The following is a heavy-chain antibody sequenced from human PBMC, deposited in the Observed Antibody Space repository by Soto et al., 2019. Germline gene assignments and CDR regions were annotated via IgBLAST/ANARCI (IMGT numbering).Heavy chain of an antibody. Sequence: PGGSLRLSCAASGFTFSSYWMSWVRQAPGKGLEWVANIKQDGSEKYYVDSVKGRFTISRDNAKNSLYLQMNSLRAEDTAVYYCARAEDVTIFGVVILDFRYFDYWGQGTLVTVSS. J-gene: IGHJ4*02. CDR1: GFTFSSYW. D-gene: IGHD3-3*01. V-gene: IGHV3-7*01. CDR2: IKQDGSEK. CDR3: ARAEDVTIFGVVILDFRYFDY.